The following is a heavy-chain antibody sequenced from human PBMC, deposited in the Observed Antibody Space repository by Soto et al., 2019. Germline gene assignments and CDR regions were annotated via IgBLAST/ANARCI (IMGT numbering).Heavy chain of an antibody. CDR3: ARGVYGSGTYYTGPSAFDI. Sequence: QVQLEQSGAEVKKPGSSVKVSCKASGGTLSDHGVAWLRQAPGQGLEWMGGTIPVFNTAKYAQKFQGRVTVTADQFTNIAYMELSSLRSEDTAFYFCARGVYGSGTYYTGPSAFDIWGQGTMVIVSS. J-gene: IGHJ3*02. V-gene: IGHV1-69*01. D-gene: IGHD3-10*01. CDR2: TIPVFNTA. CDR1: GGTLSDHG.